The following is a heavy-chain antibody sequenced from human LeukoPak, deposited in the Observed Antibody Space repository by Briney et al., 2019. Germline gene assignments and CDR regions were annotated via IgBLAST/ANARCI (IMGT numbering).Heavy chain of an antibody. Sequence: APVRVSCKASGYTFTSYYMHWVRQAPGQGLEWMGWISTYNVNTNYAQKLQGRVTMTTDTSTSTAYMELRSLRSDDTAVYYCARDQYYDSKGWFDPWGQGTLVTVSS. CDR3: ARDQYYDSKGWFDP. D-gene: IGHD3-22*01. V-gene: IGHV1-18*04. CDR2: ISTYNVNT. J-gene: IGHJ5*02. CDR1: GYTFTSYY.